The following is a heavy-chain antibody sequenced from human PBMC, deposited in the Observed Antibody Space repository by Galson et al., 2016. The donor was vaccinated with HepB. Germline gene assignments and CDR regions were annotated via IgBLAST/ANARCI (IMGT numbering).Heavy chain of an antibody. V-gene: IGHV3-23*01. CDR1: GFTFRNYA. CDR2: IDGPTPNT. CDR3: TTWLSHHFDY. D-gene: IGHD6-19*01. J-gene: IGHJ4*02. Sequence: SLRLSCAASGFTFRNYALSWVRRAPGKGLEWVSHIDGPTPNTHYADSVRGRFSIYRDNSRDTLYLQMDSLTAEDSAIYYCTTWLSHHFDYWGQGTLPTVSS.